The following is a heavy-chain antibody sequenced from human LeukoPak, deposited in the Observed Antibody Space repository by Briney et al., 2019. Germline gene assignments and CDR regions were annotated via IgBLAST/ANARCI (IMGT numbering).Heavy chain of an antibody. Sequence: GRSLRLSCAASGFIFSPYTMNWVRQAPGKGLECVSSISSDITYIFYADSVKGRFTVSRDNAKNSLYLQMSSLRAEDTAVYYCARDRGYYFDYWGQGILVTVSS. CDR2: ISSDITYI. D-gene: IGHD5-24*01. J-gene: IGHJ4*02. V-gene: IGHV3-21*06. CDR3: ARDRGYYFDY. CDR1: GFIFSPYT.